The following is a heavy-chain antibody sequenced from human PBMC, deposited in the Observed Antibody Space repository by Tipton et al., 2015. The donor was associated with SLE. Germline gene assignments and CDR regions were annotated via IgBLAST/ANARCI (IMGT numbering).Heavy chain of an antibody. CDR3: ARDHYYDSSGYYSGAFDI. D-gene: IGHD3-22*01. CDR2: IYYSGST. V-gene: IGHV4-39*07. J-gene: IGHJ3*02. Sequence: TLSLTCTVSGGSISSSSYYWGWIRQPPGKGLEWIGSIYYSGSTYYNPSLKSRVTISVDTSKNQFSLKLSSVTAADTAVYYCARDHYYDSSGYYSGAFDIWGQGTMVTVSS. CDR1: GGSISSSSYY.